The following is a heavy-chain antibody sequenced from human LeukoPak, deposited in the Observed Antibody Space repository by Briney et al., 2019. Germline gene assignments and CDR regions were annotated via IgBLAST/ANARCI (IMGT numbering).Heavy chain of an antibody. V-gene: IGHV1-18*01. CDR1: GYTFTGYG. CDR2: ISAYNGNT. Sequence: ASVKVSCKASGYTFTGYGISWVRQAPGQGLEWMGWISAYNGNTNYAQKLQGRVTMTTDTSTSTAYMELRSLRSDDTAVYYCASHGSPRGYSAYYLDYWGQGTLVTVSS. J-gene: IGHJ4*02. D-gene: IGHD5-12*01. CDR3: ASHGSPRGYSAYYLDY.